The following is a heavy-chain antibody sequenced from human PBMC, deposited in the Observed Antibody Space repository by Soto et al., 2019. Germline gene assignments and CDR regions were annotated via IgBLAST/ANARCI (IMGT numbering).Heavy chain of an antibody. CDR1: GGSISSYY. Sequence: PSETLSLTCTVSGGSISSYYWSWIRQPPGKGLEWIGYIYYSGSTNYNPSLKSRVTISVDTSKNQFSLKLSSVTAADTAVYYCARGGRVEAYYYYYMDVWGKGTTVTVSS. CDR3: ARGGRVEAYYYYYMDV. CDR2: IYYSGST. V-gene: IGHV4-59*01. D-gene: IGHD2-15*01. J-gene: IGHJ6*03.